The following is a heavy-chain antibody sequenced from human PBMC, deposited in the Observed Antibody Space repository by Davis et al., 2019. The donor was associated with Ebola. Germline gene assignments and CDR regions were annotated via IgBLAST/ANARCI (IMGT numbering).Heavy chain of an antibody. Sequence: GGSLRLSCAASGFSFDTYGMNWVRQAPGRGLEWVSYISSSSSSTYYADSVKGRFTISRDNAKNTLYLQMNSLRAEDTAVYYCARAAAGGINWFDPWGQGTLVTVSS. D-gene: IGHD6-13*01. CDR2: ISSSSSST. V-gene: IGHV3-48*01. CDR3: ARAAAGGINWFDP. J-gene: IGHJ5*02. CDR1: GFSFDTYG.